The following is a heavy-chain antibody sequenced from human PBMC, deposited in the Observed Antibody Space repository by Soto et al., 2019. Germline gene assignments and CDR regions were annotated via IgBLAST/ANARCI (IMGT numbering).Heavy chain of an antibody. CDR1: GGSISSSNW. V-gene: IGHV4-4*03. J-gene: IGHJ5*02. CDR2: IYHSGST. CDR3: ARGVTMIVVVITLGGDWFDP. D-gene: IGHD3-22*01. Sequence: PETLSLTCAVSGGSISSSNWWSWVRQPPGKGLEWIGEIYHSGSTNYNPSLKSRVTISVDKSKNQFSLKLSSVTAADTAVYYCARGVTMIVVVITLGGDWFDPWGQGTLVTVSS.